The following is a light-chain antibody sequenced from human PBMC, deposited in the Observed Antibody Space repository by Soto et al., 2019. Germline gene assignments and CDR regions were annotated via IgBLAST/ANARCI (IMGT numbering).Light chain of an antibody. CDR2: DNT. CDR1: GSTIGAGYD. Sequence: QSVLPQPPSVSWAPGQRVTISFTVSGSTIGAGYDVHWYQQLPGTAPRLLIYDNTNRPSGGPDRFSGSKSGTSDSLAISGLQAEDEADYYCQSYDRSLSVVFGGGTKLTVL. V-gene: IGLV1-40*01. J-gene: IGLJ2*01. CDR3: QSYDRSLSVV.